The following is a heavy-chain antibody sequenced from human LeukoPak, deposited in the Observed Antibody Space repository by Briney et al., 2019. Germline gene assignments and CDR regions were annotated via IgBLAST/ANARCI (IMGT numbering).Heavy chain of an antibody. J-gene: IGHJ6*03. CDR1: GGSLSDYY. CDR2: INHSGST. Sequence: PSETLSLTCAVYGGSLSDYYWRWIRQPPGKGLEWLGEINHSGSTNYNPSLKSRVTISLDTSKNQFSLKLSSVTAADTAVNYCASQVRLERRYYYYYMDVWDKGTTVTVSS. D-gene: IGHD1-1*01. CDR3: ASQVRLERRYYYYYMDV. V-gene: IGHV4-34*01.